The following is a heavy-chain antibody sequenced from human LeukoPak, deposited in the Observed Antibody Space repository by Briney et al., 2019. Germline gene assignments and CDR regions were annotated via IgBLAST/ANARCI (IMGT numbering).Heavy chain of an antibody. CDR3: ARAGRYRSGGSCYSWYYYYYMDV. J-gene: IGHJ6*03. V-gene: IGHV1-2*02. CDR2: INPNSGGT. Sequence: ASVKVSCKASGYTFTGYYMHWVRQAPGQGLEWMGWINPNSGGTNYAQKFQGRVTMTRDTSISTAYMELSRLRSDDTAVYYCARAGRYRSGGSCYSWYYYYYMDVWGKGTTVTVSS. D-gene: IGHD2-15*01. CDR1: GYTFTGYY.